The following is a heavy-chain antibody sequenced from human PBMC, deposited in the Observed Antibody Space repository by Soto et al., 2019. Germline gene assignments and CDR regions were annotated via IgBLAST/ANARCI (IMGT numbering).Heavy chain of an antibody. CDR2: IGTAGDP. CDR1: GFTFSRYD. D-gene: IGHD4-17*01. V-gene: IGHV3-13*05. CDR3: ARDLRGYGANGFYYNGMDV. Sequence: EVQLVESGGGLVQPGGSLRLSCAASGFTFSRYDMHWVRQATGKGLEWVSTIGTAGDPYYPDSVKGRFTISRENAKNSLHLQLNSLRPGDTAVYYCARDLRGYGANGFYYNGMDVWCQGTTVTVSS. J-gene: IGHJ6*02.